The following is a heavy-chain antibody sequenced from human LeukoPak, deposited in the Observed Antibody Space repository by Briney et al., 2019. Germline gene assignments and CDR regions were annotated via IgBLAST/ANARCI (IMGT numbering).Heavy chain of an antibody. J-gene: IGHJ4*02. Sequence: SETLSLTCTVSGCSISGSSYYWGWIRQPPGKGLEWIGVIHYSGSTYYNPSLERLITISVDTSKNQFSLKLSSVTAADTAVYYCARRFDKFEGYGSESYSNWGQGTLVTVSS. CDR3: ARRFDKFEGYGSESYSN. D-gene: IGHD3-10*01. V-gene: IGHV4-39*01. CDR2: IHYSGST. CDR1: GCSISGSSYY.